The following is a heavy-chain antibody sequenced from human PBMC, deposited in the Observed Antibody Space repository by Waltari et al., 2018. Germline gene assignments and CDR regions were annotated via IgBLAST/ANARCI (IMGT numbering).Heavy chain of an antibody. CDR3: ARAGPMGTERAFDI. D-gene: IGHD7-27*01. V-gene: IGHV7-4-1*02. Sequence: QVQLVQSGSELKKPGASVKVSCKASGYPFTSYSMNWLRQAPGQGLEWMGWVNTNTGNPTYAQGFTGRFVFSLDTSVSTAYLQISSLKAEDTAVYYCARAGPMGTERAFDIWGQGTMVTVSS. CDR1: GYPFTSYS. CDR2: VNTNTGNP. J-gene: IGHJ3*02.